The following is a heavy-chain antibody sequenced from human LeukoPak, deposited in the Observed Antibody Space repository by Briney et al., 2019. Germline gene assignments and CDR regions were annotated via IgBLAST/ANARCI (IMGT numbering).Heavy chain of an antibody. V-gene: IGHV3-53*01. CDR3: ARDRDSSGWYWSFDY. CDR2: IYSGGST. J-gene: IGHJ4*02. Sequence: GGSLRLSCAASGFTVSSNYMSWVRQAPGKGLEWVSVIYSGGSTYYADSVKGRFTISRDNSKNTLYLQTNSLRAEDTAVYYCARDRDSSGWYWSFDYWGQGTLVTVSS. CDR1: GFTVSSNY. D-gene: IGHD6-19*01.